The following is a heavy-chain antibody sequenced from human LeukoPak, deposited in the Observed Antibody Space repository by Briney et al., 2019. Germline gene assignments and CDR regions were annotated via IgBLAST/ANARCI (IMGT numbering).Heavy chain of an antibody. D-gene: IGHD3-22*01. CDR1: GFTFSSYG. CDR3: AKAGKVASSGYYYFDY. V-gene: IGHV3-33*06. Sequence: GGSLRLSCAACGFTFSSYGMHWVRQAPGKGLEWVAVIWYDGSNKYYADSVKGRFTISRDNSKNTLYLQMNSLRAEDTAVYYCAKAGKVASSGYYYFDYWGQGTLDTVSS. CDR2: IWYDGSNK. J-gene: IGHJ4*02.